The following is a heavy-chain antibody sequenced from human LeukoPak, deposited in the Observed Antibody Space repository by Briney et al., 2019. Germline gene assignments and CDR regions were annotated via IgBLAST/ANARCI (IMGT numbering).Heavy chain of an antibody. CDR1: GGSISSGSYY. V-gene: IGHV4-61*02. CDR2: IYTSGST. CDR3: ARDGGSGRSYFDY. J-gene: IGHJ4*02. D-gene: IGHD3-10*01. Sequence: SQTLSLTCTVSGGSISSGSYYWSWIRQPAGKGLEWIGRIYTSGSTNYNPPLKSRVTISVDTSKNQFSLKLSSVTAADTAVYYCARDGGSGRSYFDYWGQGTLVTVSS.